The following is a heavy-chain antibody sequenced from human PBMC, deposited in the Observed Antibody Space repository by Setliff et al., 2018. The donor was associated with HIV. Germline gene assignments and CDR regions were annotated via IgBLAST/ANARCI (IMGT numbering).Heavy chain of an antibody. CDR3: ARQVGEGKWYLDS. V-gene: IGHV4-38-2*01. CDR1: GYPIDSGFY. Sequence: PSETLSLTCAVYGYPIDSGFYWGWIRQTPGKGLEWIASSYHTGSKYYNPSLKRRVTISVDTSKNQFSLKLTSVTAADTAIYYCARQVGEGKWYLDSWGHGTLVTVSS. CDR2: SYHTGSK. J-gene: IGHJ4*01. D-gene: IGHD1-26*01.